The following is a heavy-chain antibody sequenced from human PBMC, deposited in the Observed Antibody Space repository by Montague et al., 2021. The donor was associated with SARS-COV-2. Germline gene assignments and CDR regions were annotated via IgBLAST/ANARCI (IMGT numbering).Heavy chain of an antibody. Sequence: SLRLSCAASGFTFSNIWMSWVRQAPEKGLEWVANIKPDESEKNYVDSVKGRFSISSDNAKNSLYLPMDNLRADDTAIYYCAKNGGAHGFDVWGQGTSVSVSS. J-gene: IGHJ6*02. CDR3: AKNGGAHGFDV. V-gene: IGHV3-7*01. CDR1: GFTFSNIW. CDR2: IKPDESEK. D-gene: IGHD4-23*01.